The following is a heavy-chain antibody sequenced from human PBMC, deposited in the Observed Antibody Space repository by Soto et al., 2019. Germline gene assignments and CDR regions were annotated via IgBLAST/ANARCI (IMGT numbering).Heavy chain of an antibody. D-gene: IGHD6-19*01. CDR3: ARDVKLVWLVRWGFDP. V-gene: IGHV1-18*01. CDR2: ISAYNGNT. Sequence: QVQLVQSGAEVKKPGASVKVSCKASGYTFTSYGISWVRQAPGQGLEWMGWISAYNGNTNYAQKLQGRVTMTTDTSTSTDYMELRSLRSDDTAVYYCARDVKLVWLVRWGFDPWGQGTLVTVSS. J-gene: IGHJ5*02. CDR1: GYTFTSYG.